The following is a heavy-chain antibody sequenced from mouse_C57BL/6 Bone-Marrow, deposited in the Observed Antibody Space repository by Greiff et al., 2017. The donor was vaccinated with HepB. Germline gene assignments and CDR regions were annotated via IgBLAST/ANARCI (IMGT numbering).Heavy chain of an antibody. Sequence: EVQLQESGPGLVKPSQSLSLTCSVTGYSITSGYYWNWIRQFPGNKLEWMGYISYDGSNNYNPSLKNRISITRETSKNQFFLKLNSVTTEDTATYYGARALYYVSRGAYYYAMDYWGQGTSVTVSS. J-gene: IGHJ4*01. CDR3: ARALYYVSRGAYYYAMDY. CDR2: ISYDGSN. V-gene: IGHV3-6*01. CDR1: GYSITSGYY. D-gene: IGHD1-1*01.